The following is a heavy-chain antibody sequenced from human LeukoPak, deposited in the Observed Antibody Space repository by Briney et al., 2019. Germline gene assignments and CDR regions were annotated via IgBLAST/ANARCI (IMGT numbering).Heavy chain of an antibody. CDR1: GLTVSRNY. J-gene: IGHJ3*02. Sequence: GGSLRLSCAASGLTVSRNYMTWVRQAPGKGLEWVSAIYSSGTTSYADSFKGRFAISRNSSKNTLYLQMTRMRADDTAVYYCARGYCGGDCPRDDDAFDIWGQGTTVTVSS. CDR3: ARGYCGGDCPRDDDAFDI. D-gene: IGHD2-21*02. CDR2: IYSSGTT. V-gene: IGHV3-66*01.